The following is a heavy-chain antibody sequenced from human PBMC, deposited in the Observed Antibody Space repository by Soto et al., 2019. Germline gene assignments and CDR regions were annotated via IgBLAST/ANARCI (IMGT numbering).Heavy chain of an antibody. CDR1: GFTFSMYW. Sequence: GGSLRLSCVVSGFTFSMYWMHWVRQVPGQSPFWVSRISDDGTTTNYADSVRGRFTISRDNSKNTLYLQMNNLKPDDTAIYCTRGPRADSSGTGAHWGQGTPVTVSS. D-gene: IGHD1-26*01. CDR3: RGPRADSSGTGAH. J-gene: IGHJ4*02. CDR2: ISDDGTTT. V-gene: IGHV3-74*01.